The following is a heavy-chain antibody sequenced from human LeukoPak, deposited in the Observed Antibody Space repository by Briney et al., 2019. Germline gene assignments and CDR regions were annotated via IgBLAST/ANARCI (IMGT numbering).Heavy chain of an antibody. CDR3: ARYVDYYDSSGIPEGFDP. V-gene: IGHV4-59*01. CDR2: IYYSGST. J-gene: IGHJ5*02. Sequence: SETLSLTCTLSCGSISSYYWSWIRQPPGKGLEWIGYIYYSGSTNYNPSLKSRVTISVDTSKNQFSLKLSSVTAADTAVYYCARYVDYYDSSGIPEGFDPWGQGTLVTVSS. CDR1: CGSISSYY. D-gene: IGHD3-22*01.